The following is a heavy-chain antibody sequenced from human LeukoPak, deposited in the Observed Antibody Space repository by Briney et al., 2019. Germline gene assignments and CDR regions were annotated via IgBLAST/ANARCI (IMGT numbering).Heavy chain of an antibody. D-gene: IGHD6-19*01. V-gene: IGHV3-11*01. CDR2: ISSSGSTI. J-gene: IGHJ4*02. Sequence: GGSLRLSCAASGFTFSDYYMSWIRQAPGKGLEWVSYISSSGSTIYYADSVKGRFTISRDNAKNSLYLQMNSLRAEDTAVYYCAKDLSRSVAGTAEGENYFDYWGQGTLVTVSS. CDR3: AKDLSRSVAGTAEGENYFDY. CDR1: GFTFSDYY.